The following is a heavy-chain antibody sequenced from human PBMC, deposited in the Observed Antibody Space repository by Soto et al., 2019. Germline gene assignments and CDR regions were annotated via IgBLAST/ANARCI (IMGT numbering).Heavy chain of an antibody. CDR1: GFTFSSYS. D-gene: IGHD2-15*01. J-gene: IGHJ4*02. CDR2: ISSSSSTI. V-gene: IGHV3-48*01. CDR3: ARDNAVVAATFDY. Sequence: EVQLVESGGGLVQPGGSLRLSCAASGFTFSSYSMNWVRQAPGKGLEWVSYISSSSSTIYYADSVKGRFTISRDNAKNSLYLQMNSLRAEDTAVYYCARDNAVVAATFDYWGQGTLVTVSS.